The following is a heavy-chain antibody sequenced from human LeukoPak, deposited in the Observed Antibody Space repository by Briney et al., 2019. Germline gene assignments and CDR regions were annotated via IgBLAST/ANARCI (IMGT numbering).Heavy chain of an antibody. V-gene: IGHV3-53*01. CDR2: IYSGGST. Sequence: GGSLRLSCAASGFTFSSYAMSWVRQAPGKGLEWVSVIYSGGSTYYADSVKGRFTISRDNSKNTLYLQMNSLRAEDTAVYYCARTAMGAFDIWGQGTMVTVSS. CDR3: ARTAMGAFDI. J-gene: IGHJ3*02. D-gene: IGHD5-18*01. CDR1: GFTFSSYA.